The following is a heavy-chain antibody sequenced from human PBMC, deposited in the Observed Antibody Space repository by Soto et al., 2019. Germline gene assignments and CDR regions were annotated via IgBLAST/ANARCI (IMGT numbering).Heavy chain of an antibody. V-gene: IGHV3-15*01. CDR3: TTGKPDCSSTSCYAFDI. CDR1: GFTFSNAW. D-gene: IGHD2-2*01. J-gene: IGHJ3*02. CDR2: IKSKTDGGTT. Sequence: GGSLRLSCAASGFTFSNAWMSWVRQAPGKGLEWVGRIKSKTDGGTTDYAAPVKGRFTISRDDSKNTLYLQMNSLKTEDTAVYYCTTGKPDCSSTSCYAFDIWGQGTMVTVSS.